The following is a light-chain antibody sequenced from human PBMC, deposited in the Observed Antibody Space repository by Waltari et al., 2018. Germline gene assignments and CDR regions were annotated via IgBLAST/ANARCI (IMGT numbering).Light chain of an antibody. V-gene: IGKV3-11*01. J-gene: IGKJ4*01. CDR1: QSVSSY. Sequence: EIVFTQSPATLSLSPGARATLSCRASQSVSSYLAWYQQKPGQAPRLLIYDASNRATGIPARFSGSGSGTDFTLTISSLEPEDFAVYYCQQRSNWFTFGGGTKVEIK. CDR3: QQRSNWFT. CDR2: DAS.